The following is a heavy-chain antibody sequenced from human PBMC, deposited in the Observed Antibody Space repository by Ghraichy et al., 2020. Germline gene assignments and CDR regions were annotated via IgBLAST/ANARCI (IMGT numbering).Heavy chain of an antibody. D-gene: IGHD3-22*01. CDR3: ARRPLETTLVVARRPYYYGMDV. CDR1: GGSFSAYY. J-gene: IGHJ6*02. V-gene: IGHV4-34*01. Sequence: SETLSLTCAVYGGSFSAYYWSWIRQPPGKGLEWIGEMNHSGSTNYNPSLKSRVTISVDTSKNQFSLKVRSVTAADTAVYYCARRPLETTLVVARRPYYYGMDVWGQGTTVTVSS. CDR2: MNHSGST.